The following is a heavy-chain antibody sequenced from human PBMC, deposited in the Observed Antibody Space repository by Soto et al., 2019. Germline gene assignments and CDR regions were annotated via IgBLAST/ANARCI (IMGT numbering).Heavy chain of an antibody. CDR2: ISPNSGGT. V-gene: IGHV1-2*04. Sequence: RASVKVSCKASGYTFTGYCMHWVRQAPGQGLEWMGWISPNSGGTNYAQKFQGWVTMTRDTSISTAHMELSRLRSGDTAVYYCARGITGTGYYYYGMDVWGQGTTVTVSS. CDR1: GYTFTGYC. CDR3: ARGITGTGYYYYGMDV. D-gene: IGHD1-7*01. J-gene: IGHJ6*02.